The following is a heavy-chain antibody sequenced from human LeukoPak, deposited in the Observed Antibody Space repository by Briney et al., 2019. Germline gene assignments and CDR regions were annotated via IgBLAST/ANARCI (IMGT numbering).Heavy chain of an antibody. CDR3: AGESGSFDY. CDR2: ISYDGSNK. V-gene: IGHV3-30*03. D-gene: IGHD1-26*01. Sequence: GGSLRLSCAASGSTFSSYGMHWVRQAPGKGLEWVAVISYDGSNKYYADSVKGRFTISRDNSKNTLYLQMNSLRAEDTAVYYCAGESGSFDYWGQGTLVTVSS. J-gene: IGHJ4*02. CDR1: GSTFSSYG.